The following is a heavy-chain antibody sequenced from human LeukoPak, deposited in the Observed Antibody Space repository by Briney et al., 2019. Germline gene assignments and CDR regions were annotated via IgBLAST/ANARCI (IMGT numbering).Heavy chain of an antibody. J-gene: IGHJ4*02. CDR3: ARVGGTTVTTSDY. CDR1: GGSFSGYY. Sequence: PSETLSLTCAVYGGSFSGYYWSWIRQPPGKGLEWIGEINHSGSTNYNPSLKSRVTISVDTSKNQFSLKLSSVTAADTAVYYCARVGGTTVTTSDYWGQGTPVTVSS. V-gene: IGHV4-34*01. D-gene: IGHD4-11*01. CDR2: INHSGST.